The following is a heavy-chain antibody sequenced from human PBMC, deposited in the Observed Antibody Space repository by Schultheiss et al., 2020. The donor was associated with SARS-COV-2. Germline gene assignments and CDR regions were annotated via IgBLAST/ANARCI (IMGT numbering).Heavy chain of an antibody. V-gene: IGHV3-15*01. Sequence: GGSLRLSCAASGFTFSSYAMSWVRQAPGKGLEWVGRIKSKTDGGTTDYAAPVKGRFTISRDDSKNTLYLQMNSLKTEDTAVYYCTTHPITMVRGVITDFDYWGQGTLVTVSS. CDR1: GFTFSSYA. J-gene: IGHJ4*02. CDR2: IKSKTDGGTT. D-gene: IGHD3-10*01. CDR3: TTHPITMVRGVITDFDY.